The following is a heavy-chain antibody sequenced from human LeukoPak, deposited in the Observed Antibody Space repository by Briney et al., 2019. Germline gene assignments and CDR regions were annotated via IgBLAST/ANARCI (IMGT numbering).Heavy chain of an antibody. D-gene: IGHD6-19*01. CDR3: ARGKMASGGFDY. CDR2: ISTSISTI. J-gene: IGHJ4*02. Sequence: GGSLRLSCAASGFTFSTYSKNWVRQAPGKGLEWVSHISTSISTIFYADSVKGRFTISRDNAKNSLYLRMNSLRAEDTAVYYCARGKMASGGFDYWGQGTLLTVSS. V-gene: IGHV3-48*01. CDR1: GFTFSTYS.